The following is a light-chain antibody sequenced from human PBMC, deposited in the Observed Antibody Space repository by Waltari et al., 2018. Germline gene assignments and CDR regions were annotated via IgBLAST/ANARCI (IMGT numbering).Light chain of an antibody. CDR1: QSVRRS. CDR2: DSS. J-gene: IGKJ1*01. CDR3: HQRFNWPPWT. Sequence: ILLTKSPATLTLSPGDRATLSCRASQSVRRSLAWYQQKPGQAPRPVIYDSSNRATGIPARFSGSGSGTDFTLTITSLEPEDFAVYYCHQRFNWPPWTFGQGTKVEIK. V-gene: IGKV3-11*01.